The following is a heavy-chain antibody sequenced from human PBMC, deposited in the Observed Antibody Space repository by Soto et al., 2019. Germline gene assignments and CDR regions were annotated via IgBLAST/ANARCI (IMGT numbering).Heavy chain of an antibody. V-gene: IGHV3-74*01. Sequence: PGGSLRLSCEASGFTFSNYWMYWVRQAPGRGLVWVSRLNSDGRSTSYADSVKGRFTISRDNAKNTLYLQMNSLRAEDTAVYFCARDNILKWNYKGATVYGMDVWGQGTTVTVSS. CDR3: ARDNILKWNYKGATVYGMDV. D-gene: IGHD1-7*01. CDR1: GFTFSNYW. CDR2: LNSDGRST. J-gene: IGHJ6*02.